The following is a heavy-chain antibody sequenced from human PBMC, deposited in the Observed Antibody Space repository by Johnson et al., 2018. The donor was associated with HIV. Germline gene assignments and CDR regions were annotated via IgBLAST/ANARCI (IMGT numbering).Heavy chain of an antibody. D-gene: IGHD6-6*01. CDR2: IYSGDTT. J-gene: IGHJ3*02. CDR1: GFTFSDYY. CDR3: ARVYSSSSAHAFDI. Sequence: VQLVESGGGLIQPGGSLRLSCAASGFTFSDYYMSWIRQAPGKGLEWVSVIYSGDTTYYAGSVKGRFTISRDNSKNTLYLQMNSLRAEDTAVYYCARVYSSSSAHAFDIWGQGTMVTVSS. V-gene: IGHV3-66*01.